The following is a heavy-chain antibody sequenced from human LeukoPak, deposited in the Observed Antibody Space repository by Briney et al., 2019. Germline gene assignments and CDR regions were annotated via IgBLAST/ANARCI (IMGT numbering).Heavy chain of an antibody. D-gene: IGHD1-14*01. CDR2: IIPILGIA. V-gene: IGHV1-69*04. CDR1: GGTFSSYA. Sequence: SVKVSCKASGGTFSSYAISWVRQAPGQGLEWMGRIIPILGIANYAQKFQGRVTITADKSTSTAYMELSSLRSEDTAVYYCASSPNLYYYYMDVWGKGTTVTVSS. J-gene: IGHJ6*03. CDR3: ASSPNLYYYYMDV.